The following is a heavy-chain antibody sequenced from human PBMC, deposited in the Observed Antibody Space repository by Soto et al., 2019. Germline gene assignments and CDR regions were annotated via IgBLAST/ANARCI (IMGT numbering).Heavy chain of an antibody. V-gene: IGHV4-39*01. CDR3: ARFYSGYDYSFDY. CDR1: GGSISSSSYY. CDR2: IYYSGST. J-gene: IGHJ4*02. Sequence: PSETLSLTCTVSGGSISSSSYYWGWIRQPPGKGLEWIGSIYYSGSTYYNPSLKSRVTISVDTSKNQFSLKLSSVTAADTAVYYCARFYSGYDYSFDYWGQGTLVTVSS. D-gene: IGHD5-12*01.